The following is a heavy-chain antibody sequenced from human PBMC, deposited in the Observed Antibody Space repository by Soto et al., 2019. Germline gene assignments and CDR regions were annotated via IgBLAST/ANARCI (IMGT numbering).Heavy chain of an antibody. CDR3: AKGRAPIDY. Sequence: GGALSLACAASGFSLSSHSMNWVRQAPGKGLEWVSYISTSGSTIYYADSVKGRVTISRENPKKSLYLQMNSLRAKDTPVYYCAKGRAPIDYWGQGSLVTVSS. J-gene: IGHJ4*02. CDR1: GFSLSSHS. CDR2: ISTSGSTI. V-gene: IGHV3-48*01.